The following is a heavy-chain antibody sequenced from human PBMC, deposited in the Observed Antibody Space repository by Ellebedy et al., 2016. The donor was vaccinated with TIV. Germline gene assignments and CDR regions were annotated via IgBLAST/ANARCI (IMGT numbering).Heavy chain of an antibody. J-gene: IGHJ1*01. CDR1: RGSISSADYY. Sequence: SETLSLXXTVSRGSISSADYYWSWIRQPPGKGLEWIGYISYSGITDYNPSLRSRVSMSVDTSKNQFSLHLISVTAADTAVYYCASSYRAVLYYTGNSDPGCFQHWGQGTLVTVSS. CDR3: ASSYRAVLYYTGNSDPGCFQH. CDR2: ISYSGIT. V-gene: IGHV4-30-4*01. D-gene: IGHD2-8*02.